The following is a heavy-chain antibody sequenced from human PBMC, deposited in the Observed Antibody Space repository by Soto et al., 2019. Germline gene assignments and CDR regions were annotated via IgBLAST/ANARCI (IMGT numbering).Heavy chain of an antibody. Sequence: SETLSLTCTVSGGSISSSSYYWGWIRQPPGKGLEWIGSIYYSGSTYYNPSLKSRVTISVDTSKNQFSLKLSSVTAADTAVYYCARRSTVRIQWGQGTLVTVSS. CDR2: IYYSGST. CDR1: GGSISSSSYY. D-gene: IGHD4-17*01. V-gene: IGHV4-39*01. J-gene: IGHJ4*02. CDR3: ARRSTVRIQ.